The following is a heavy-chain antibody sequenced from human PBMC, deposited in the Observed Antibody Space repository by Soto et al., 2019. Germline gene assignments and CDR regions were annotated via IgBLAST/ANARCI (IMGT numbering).Heavy chain of an antibody. CDR3: ASTRVRLVPDFDY. CDR1: GLTFSSYG. Sequence: GGSLRLSCAASGLTFSSYGMHWVRQAPGKGLEWVAVISYDGSNKYYADSVKGRFTISRDNSKNTLYLQMNSLRAEDTAVYYCASTRVRLVPDFDYWGQGTLVTVSS. V-gene: IGHV3-30*03. CDR2: ISYDGSNK. J-gene: IGHJ4*02. D-gene: IGHD6-19*01.